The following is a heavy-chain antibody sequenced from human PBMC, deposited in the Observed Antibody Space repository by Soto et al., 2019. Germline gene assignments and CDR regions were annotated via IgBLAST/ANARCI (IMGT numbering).Heavy chain of an antibody. V-gene: IGHV3-64*02. J-gene: IGHJ4*02. CDR3: ARGAAYYYDSSGYFFDY. D-gene: IGHD3-22*01. CDR1: GFTFSSYA. Sequence: GGSLRLSCAASGFTFSSYAMHWVRQAPGKGLEYVLAISSNGGSTYYADSVKGRFTISRDNSKNTLYLQMGSLRAEDMAVYYCARGAAYYYDSSGYFFDYWGQGTLVTVSS. CDR2: ISSNGGST.